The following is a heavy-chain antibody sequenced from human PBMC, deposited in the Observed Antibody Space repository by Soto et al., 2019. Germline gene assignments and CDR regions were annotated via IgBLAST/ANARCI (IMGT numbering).Heavy chain of an antibody. V-gene: IGHV3-23*01. CDR3: AKAKDNEYVWRSYRYTPDY. CDR1: GSTFSSYA. D-gene: IGHD3-16*02. J-gene: IGHJ4*02. CDR2: ISGRGST. Sequence: EVQVLQSGGGLVQPGESLRLSCAASGSTFSSYAMSWVRQAPGKGLVWVAGISGRGSTNYADSVKGRFAISRDNSKNTLYLQLNSLRAEDTAVYYCAKAKDNEYVWRSYRYTPDYCGQGTLVTVSS.